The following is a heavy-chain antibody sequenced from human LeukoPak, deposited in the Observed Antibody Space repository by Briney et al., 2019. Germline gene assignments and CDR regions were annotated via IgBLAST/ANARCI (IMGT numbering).Heavy chain of an antibody. CDR2: ISSSGSTI. V-gene: IGHV3-48*03. D-gene: IGHD3-10*01. J-gene: IGHJ4*02. Sequence: GGSLRLSCAASGFTFSSYEMNWVRQAPGKGLERVSYISSSGSTIYYADSVKGRFTISRDNAKNSLYLQMNSLRAEDTAVYYCARAGYYFDYWGQGTLVTVSS. CDR3: ARAGYYFDY. CDR1: GFTFSSYE.